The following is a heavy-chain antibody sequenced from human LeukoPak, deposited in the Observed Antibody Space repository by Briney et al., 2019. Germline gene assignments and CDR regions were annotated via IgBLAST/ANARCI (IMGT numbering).Heavy chain of an antibody. J-gene: IGHJ5*02. V-gene: IGHV1-69*05. Sequence: SVKVSCKASGGTFNNSAISWVRQAPGQGLEWLGGIIPLFGTADYAQKFQGRVTITTDESTRTVYLELTSLTSDDTAVYYCARDVHGDYGSGWFDPWGQGTLVSVSS. CDR1: GGTFNNSA. CDR3: ARDVHGDYGSGWFDP. CDR2: IIPLFGTA. D-gene: IGHD4-17*01.